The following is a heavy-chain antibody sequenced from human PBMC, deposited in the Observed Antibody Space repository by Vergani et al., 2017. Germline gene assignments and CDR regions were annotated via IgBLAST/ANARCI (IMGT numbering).Heavy chain of an antibody. J-gene: IGHJ4*02. V-gene: IGHV3-9*01. Sequence: DVELVESGGGLVQPGRSLRLSCAASGFTFDDYAMHWVRQAPGKGLEWVSGINWNSDSIAYADSVEGRFTITRDNAKKSVYLQMNSLRAEDTAMYFCAEGLSDCTHIRCSPPSYWGQGTQVTVSS. CDR3: AEGLSDCTHIRCSPPSY. CDR1: GFTFDDYA. CDR2: INWNSDSI. D-gene: IGHD2-8*01.